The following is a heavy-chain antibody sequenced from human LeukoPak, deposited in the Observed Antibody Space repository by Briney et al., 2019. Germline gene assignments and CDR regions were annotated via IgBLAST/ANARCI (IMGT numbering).Heavy chain of an antibody. J-gene: IGHJ3*01. D-gene: IGHD3-22*01. V-gene: IGHV4-39*01. CDR2: MYYSGST. Sequence: KSSETLSLTCTVSGGSLISSDHYWGWVRQPPGTGLEWVVCMYYSGSTYYNPSLKGRVTIAVDTSKNQFSLKLTSVTAADAAVYYCARYDSRTANVFDLWGQGTTVTVSP. CDR3: ARYDSRTANVFDL. CDR1: GGSLISSDHY.